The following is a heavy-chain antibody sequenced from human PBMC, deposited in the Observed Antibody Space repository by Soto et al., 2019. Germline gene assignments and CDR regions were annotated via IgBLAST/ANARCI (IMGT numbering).Heavy chain of an antibody. V-gene: IGHV4-34*01. Sequence: TLSLTCAVYGGSFSGYYWSWIRQPPGKGLEWIGEINHSGSTNYNPSLKSRVTISVDTSKNQFSLKLSSVTAADTAVYYCATVYYYGSGSYYHLDYWGQGSLVTVSS. CDR2: INHSGST. D-gene: IGHD3-10*01. J-gene: IGHJ4*02. CDR3: ATVYYYGSGSYYHLDY. CDR1: GGSFSGYY.